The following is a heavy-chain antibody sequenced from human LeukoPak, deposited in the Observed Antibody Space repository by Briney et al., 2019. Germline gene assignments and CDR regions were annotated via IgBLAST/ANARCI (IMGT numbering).Heavy chain of an antibody. D-gene: IGHD6-25*01. CDR2: INPNSGNT. CDR1: GYTFTGCY. Sequence: ASVKVPCKASGYTFTGCYMHWVRQAPGQGLEWMGWINPNSGNTHYAQKFQDRVTMTRDTSISTAYMELNSLRSDDTAVYYCAREGAAAEDVNWFDPWGQGTLVTVSS. CDR3: AREGAAAEDVNWFDP. J-gene: IGHJ5*02. V-gene: IGHV1-2*02.